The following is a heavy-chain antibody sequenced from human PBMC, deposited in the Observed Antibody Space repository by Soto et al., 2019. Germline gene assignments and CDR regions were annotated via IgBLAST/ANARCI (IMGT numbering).Heavy chain of an antibody. CDR3: ARAPPPYHSSTDHSAYYYGMDV. CDR1: GFSFRDFY. CDR2: INPNIGDT. D-gene: IGHD3-22*01. J-gene: IGHJ6*02. V-gene: IGHV1-2*07. Sequence: ASVKGSWKSFGFSFRDFYMLWVRQAPGQGLEWMGWINPNIGDTFFAHKIQGRVTMTWDASLSTAYMELSRLISDDTAVYFLARAPPPYHSSTDHSAYYYGMDVWGQGTTVTVS.